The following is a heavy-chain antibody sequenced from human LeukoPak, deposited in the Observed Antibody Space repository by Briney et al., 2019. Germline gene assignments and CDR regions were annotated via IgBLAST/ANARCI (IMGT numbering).Heavy chain of an antibody. CDR2: IKSKYDGGTT. CDR1: GFTVSSNF. J-gene: IGHJ4*02. V-gene: IGHV3-15*01. Sequence: GGSLRLSCAASGFTVSSNFMSWVRQAPGKGLEWVGRIKSKYDGGTTDYAAPVKGRFTISRDDSKNTVYLQMNSLKTEDTGVYYCATGGYYFDYWGQGTLVTVSS. CDR3: ATGGYYFDY.